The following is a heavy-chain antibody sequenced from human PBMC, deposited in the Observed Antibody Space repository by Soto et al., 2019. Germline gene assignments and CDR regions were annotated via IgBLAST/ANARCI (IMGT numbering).Heavy chain of an antibody. V-gene: IGHV3-23*01. CDR1: GFTFSSYA. CDR2: ISGSGGST. CDR3: ARVTAGSSTRRGDPYYYGMDV. J-gene: IGHJ6*02. Sequence: EVQLLESGGGLVQPGGSLRLSCAASGFTFSSYAMSWVRQAPGKGLEWVSAISGSGGSTYYADSVKGRFTISRDNSKNTLYLQMNSLRAEDTAVYYCARVTAGSSTRRGDPYYYGMDVWGQGTTVTVSS. D-gene: IGHD2-2*01.